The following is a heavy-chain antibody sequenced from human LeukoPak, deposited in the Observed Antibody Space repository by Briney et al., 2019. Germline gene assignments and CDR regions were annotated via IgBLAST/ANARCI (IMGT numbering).Heavy chain of an antibody. CDR1: GDSISSGSFY. CDR2: TYPSGST. V-gene: IGHV4-61*02. CDR3: ARDVLAAPGTFDY. Sequence: NSSETLSLTCSVSGDSISSGSFYWSWIRQPAGRGLEWIGRTYPSGSTNYNPSLKSRVTISLDTSKNQFSLKLSSVTAADTAVYYCARDVLAAPGTFDYWGQGALVTVSS. D-gene: IGHD6-13*01. J-gene: IGHJ4*02.